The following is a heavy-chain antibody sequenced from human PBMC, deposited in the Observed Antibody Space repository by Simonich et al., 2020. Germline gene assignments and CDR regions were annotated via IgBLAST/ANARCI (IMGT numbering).Heavy chain of an antibody. D-gene: IGHD6-6*01. CDR1: GFTFSSYE. J-gene: IGHJ6*02. Sequence: EVQLVESGGGLVQPGGSLRLSCAASGFTFSSYEMNWVRRAPGKGLEWVSYISSSGSTIYYADSVKGRFTISSDNAKNSLNLQMNSLRAEDTAVYYCARDFRLQLVEIGTYYYYGMDVWGQGTTVTVSS. CDR3: ARDFRLQLVEIGTYYYYGMDV. CDR2: ISSSGSTI. V-gene: IGHV3-48*03.